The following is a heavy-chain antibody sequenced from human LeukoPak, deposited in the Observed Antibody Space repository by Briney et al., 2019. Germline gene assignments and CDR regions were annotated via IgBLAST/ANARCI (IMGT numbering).Heavy chain of an antibody. CDR3: ATAKFGGNSYFDY. Sequence: ASVKVSCKASVYTFTSYFIHWVRQAPGQGLEWMGIINPSGGNTNYAQKFQGRVTMTRDTSTSTVYIELSSLRSEDTAVYYCATAKFGGNSYFDYWGQGTLVTVSS. J-gene: IGHJ4*02. V-gene: IGHV1-46*01. CDR1: VYTFTSYF. D-gene: IGHD4-23*01. CDR2: INPSGGNT.